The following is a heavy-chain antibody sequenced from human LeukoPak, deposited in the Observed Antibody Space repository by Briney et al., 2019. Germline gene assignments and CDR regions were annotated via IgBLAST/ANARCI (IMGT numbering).Heavy chain of an antibody. J-gene: IGHJ4*02. CDR3: ARHNPPRYFDY. Sequence: SENLSLTCTVSGGSISSYYWSWIRQPPGKGLEWIGYIYTSGSTNYNPSLKSRVTISVDTSKNQFSLKLSSVTAADTAVYYCARHNPPRYFDYWGQGTLVTVSS. D-gene: IGHD1-14*01. V-gene: IGHV4-4*09. CDR1: GGSISSYY. CDR2: IYTSGST.